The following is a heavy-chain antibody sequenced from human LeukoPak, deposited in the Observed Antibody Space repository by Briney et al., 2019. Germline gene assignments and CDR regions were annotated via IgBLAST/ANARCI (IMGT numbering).Heavy chain of an antibody. CDR3: ARDYADYVGYFFFDY. CDR2: ISGGGETT. D-gene: IGHD4-17*01. V-gene: IGHV3-23*01. Sequence: GSLRLSCAASGFTFNNYAMNWVRQAPGKGLEWVSSISGGGETTYYADSAKGRFTISRDNSQNTLYLQMNSLRAEDTAVYYCARDYADYVGYFFFDYRGQGTLVTVSS. J-gene: IGHJ4*02. CDR1: GFTFNNYA.